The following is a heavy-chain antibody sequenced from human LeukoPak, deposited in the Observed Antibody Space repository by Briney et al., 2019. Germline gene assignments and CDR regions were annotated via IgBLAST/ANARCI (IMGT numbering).Heavy chain of an antibody. CDR2: IYYSGST. CDR3: ARDKGMVYDY. D-gene: IGHD2-8*01. CDR1: GGSISSSSYY. Sequence: SETLSLTCTVSGGSISSSSYYWGWIRQPPGKGLEWIGSIYYSGSTYYNPSLKSRVTVSADTSKNQFSLKLSSVTAADTAVYYCARDKGMVYDYWGQGALVTVSS. V-gene: IGHV4-39*02. J-gene: IGHJ4*02.